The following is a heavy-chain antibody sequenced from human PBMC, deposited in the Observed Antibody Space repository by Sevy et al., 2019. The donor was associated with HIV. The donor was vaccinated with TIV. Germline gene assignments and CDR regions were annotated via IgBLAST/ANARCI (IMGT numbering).Heavy chain of an antibody. CDR2: INSDGSST. D-gene: IGHD6-19*01. Sequence: GGSLRLSCAASGFTFSSYWMHWVRQAPGKGRVWVSRINSDGSSTSYADSVKGRFTISRDNAKNTLYLQMNSLKAEDTAVYYCGRAVAGKFDYWGQGTLVTVSS. V-gene: IGHV3-74*01. CDR1: GFTFSSYW. J-gene: IGHJ4*02. CDR3: GRAVAGKFDY.